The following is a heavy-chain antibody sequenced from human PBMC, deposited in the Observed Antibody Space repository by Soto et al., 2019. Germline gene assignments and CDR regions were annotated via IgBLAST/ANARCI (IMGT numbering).Heavy chain of an antibody. Sequence: QVQLQESGPGLVKPSETLSLTCTVSGVSISSYYWSWIRQPPGKGLEWIGYIYDSGSTNYNPSLRSRVTISVATSKNQFSLKLSSVTAADTAVYYCARRYGGTFDYWGQGTLVTVSS. V-gene: IGHV4-59*08. J-gene: IGHJ4*02. CDR3: ARRYGGTFDY. CDR1: GVSISSYY. CDR2: IYDSGST. D-gene: IGHD2-15*01.